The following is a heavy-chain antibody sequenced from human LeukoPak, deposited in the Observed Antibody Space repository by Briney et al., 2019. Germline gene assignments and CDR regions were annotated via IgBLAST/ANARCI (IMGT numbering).Heavy chain of an antibody. D-gene: IGHD2-15*01. CDR3: ARDGYCSGGSCYSSFDY. V-gene: IGHV1-69*01. CDR1: GGTFSSYA. J-gene: IGHJ4*02. CDR2: IIPIFGTA. Sequence: SVKVSCRASGGTFSSYAISWVRQAPGQGLEWMGGIIPIFGTANYAQKFQGRVTITADESTSTAYMELSSLRSEDTAVYYCARDGYCSGGSCYSSFDYWGQGTLVTVSS.